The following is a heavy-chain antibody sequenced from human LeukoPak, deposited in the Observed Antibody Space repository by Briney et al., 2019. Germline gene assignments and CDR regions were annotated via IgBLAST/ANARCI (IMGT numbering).Heavy chain of an antibody. Sequence: GGSLRLSCAASGFTFSSYEMNWVRQAPGKGLEWVSYISSSSSYIYYADSVKGRFTISRDDAKNSLSLQMNSLRAEDTAVYYCARSGIKMVRGVIIKSPYHMDVWGKGTTVTVS. J-gene: IGHJ6*03. CDR1: GFTFSSYE. V-gene: IGHV3-21*05. CDR2: ISSSSSYI. CDR3: ARSGIKMVRGVIIKSPYHMDV. D-gene: IGHD3-10*01.